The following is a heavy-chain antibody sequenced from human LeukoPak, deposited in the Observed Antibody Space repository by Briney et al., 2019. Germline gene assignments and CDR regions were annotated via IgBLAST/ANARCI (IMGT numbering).Heavy chain of an antibody. D-gene: IGHD6-19*01. CDR3: ARDSSGWYGNWFDP. CDR2: IIPILGIA. J-gene: IGHJ5*02. Sequence: ASVKVSCKASGGTFSSYTISWVRQAPGQGLEWMGRIIPILGIANYAQKFQGRVTITADKSTSTAYMELSSLRSEDTAVYYCARDSSGWYGNWFDPWGQGTLVTVSS. CDR1: GGTFSSYT. V-gene: IGHV1-69*04.